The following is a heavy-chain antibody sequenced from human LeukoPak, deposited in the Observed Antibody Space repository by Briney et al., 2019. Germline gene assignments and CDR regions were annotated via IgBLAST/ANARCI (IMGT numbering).Heavy chain of an antibody. CDR2: ITYSGST. J-gene: IGHJ4*02. Sequence: SETLSLTCTVSGGSISNYFWSWIRQPPGKGLEWIGYITYSGSTDHNPSLKSRVIISVDASKSQFSLKLTSVAAADTAVYYCVRHTTSGWYQVVYWGQGTLVTVSS. CDR3: VRHTTSGWYQVVY. CDR1: GGSISNYF. D-gene: IGHD6-19*01. V-gene: IGHV4-59*01.